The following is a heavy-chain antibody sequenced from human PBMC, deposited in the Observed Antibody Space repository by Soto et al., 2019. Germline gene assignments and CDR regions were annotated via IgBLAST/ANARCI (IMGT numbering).Heavy chain of an antibody. CDR1: GGSISGYY. CDR2: VWHSGST. V-gene: IGHV4-59*08. D-gene: IGHD3-10*01. CDR3: ASYGSGSYCFVY. Sequence: QVQLQESGPGLVKPSETLSLTCTVSGGSISGYYWSWIRQPPGKGLEWIGYVWHSGSTNYNPSLKSRVTISVDTSKNQFSLKLSSMTAEDTAVYSCASYGSGSYCFVYWGQGTLVTVSS. J-gene: IGHJ4*02.